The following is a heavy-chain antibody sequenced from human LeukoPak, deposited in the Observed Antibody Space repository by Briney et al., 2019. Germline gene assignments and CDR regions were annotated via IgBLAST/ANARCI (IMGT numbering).Heavy chain of an antibody. Sequence: GASVKLSCKASGGTFSSYAISWVRQAPGQGLEWMGGIIPIFGTANYAQKFQGRVTITADESTSTAYMELSSLRSEDTAVYYCASDRGYYDFWSGYYPRKFDPWGQGTLVTVSS. CDR2: IIPIFGTA. J-gene: IGHJ5*02. V-gene: IGHV1-69*13. CDR3: ASDRGYYDFWSGYYPRKFDP. CDR1: GGTFSSYA. D-gene: IGHD3-3*01.